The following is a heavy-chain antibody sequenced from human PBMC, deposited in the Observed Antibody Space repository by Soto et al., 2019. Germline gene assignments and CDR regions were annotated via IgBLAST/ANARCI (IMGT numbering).Heavy chain of an antibody. J-gene: IGHJ4*02. D-gene: IGHD3-22*01. V-gene: IGHV4-61*01. Sequence: SETLSLTCTVSGGSVSGGSYYWNWIRQPPGKGLEWIGYIYYSGSTNYNPSLKSRVTISVDTSKNQFSLKLSSVTAADTAVYYCAREGYYYDSSGYYHYFDYWGQGTLVTVSS. CDR1: GGSVSGGSYY. CDR3: AREGYYYDSSGYYHYFDY. CDR2: IYYSGST.